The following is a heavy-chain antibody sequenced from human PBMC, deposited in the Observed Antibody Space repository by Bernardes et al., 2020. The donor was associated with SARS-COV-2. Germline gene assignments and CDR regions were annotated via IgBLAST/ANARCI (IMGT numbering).Heavy chain of an antibody. CDR2: ISGSGGNT. V-gene: IGHV3-23*01. Sequence: GGSLRLSCAASGFTFSTYTMGWVRQAPGKGLEWVSAISGSGGNTYYTDSIKGRFTISRDNSKSMLYLQMNSLRAEDTAVYYCGRLGPYYDLLTAYFVGHWGQGTLVTVSS. CDR3: GRLGPYYDLLTAYFVGH. J-gene: IGHJ4*02. D-gene: IGHD3-9*01. CDR1: GFTFSTYT.